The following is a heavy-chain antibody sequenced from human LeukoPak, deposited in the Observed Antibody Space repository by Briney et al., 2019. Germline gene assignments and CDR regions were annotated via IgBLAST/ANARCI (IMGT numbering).Heavy chain of an antibody. CDR3: ATHRSYDYVWGSYRLGYMDV. D-gene: IGHD3-16*02. V-gene: IGHV4-34*01. CDR1: GDSISSYY. CDR2: INHSGST. Sequence: SETLSLTCTVSGDSISSYYWSWIRQPPGKGLEWIGEINHSGSTNYNPSLKSRVTISVDTSKNQFSLKLSSVTAADTAVYYCATHRSYDYVWGSYRLGYMDVWGKGTTVTVSS. J-gene: IGHJ6*03.